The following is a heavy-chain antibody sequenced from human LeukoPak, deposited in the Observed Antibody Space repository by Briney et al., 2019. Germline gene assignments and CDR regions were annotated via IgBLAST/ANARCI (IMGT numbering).Heavy chain of an antibody. CDR2: FSYSGST. D-gene: IGHD1-26*01. CDR3: ARMYSGTSHYFDY. Sequence: SETLSLTCSVSGVSISTYYWIWIRQPPAKGLEWMGFFSYSGSTKYNPSLKSRVTMSVDTSKNQFSLKLSSVTAADTAVYYCARMYSGTSHYFDYWGQGTLVTVSS. CDR1: GVSISTYY. V-gene: IGHV4-59*01. J-gene: IGHJ4*02.